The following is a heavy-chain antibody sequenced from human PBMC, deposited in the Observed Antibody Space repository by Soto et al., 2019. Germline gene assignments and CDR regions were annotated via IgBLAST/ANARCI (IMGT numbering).Heavy chain of an antibody. Sequence: EVQLVESGGGLVQPGRSLRLSCAASGFTFDDYAMHWVRQAPGKGLEWVSGISWNSGSIGYADSVKGRFTISRDNAKNSLYLQMNSLRAEDTALYDCAKVMKRATSNDFDYWGQGTLVTVSS. CDR3: AKVMKRATSNDFDY. V-gene: IGHV3-9*01. J-gene: IGHJ4*02. CDR1: GFTFDDYA. CDR2: ISWNSGSI. D-gene: IGHD5-12*01.